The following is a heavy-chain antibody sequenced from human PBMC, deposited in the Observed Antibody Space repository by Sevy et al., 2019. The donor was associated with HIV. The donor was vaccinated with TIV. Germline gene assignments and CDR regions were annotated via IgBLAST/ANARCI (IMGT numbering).Heavy chain of an antibody. J-gene: IGHJ6*03. D-gene: IGHD3-22*01. CDR3: ARTEERGYDPEDHNHYYNYYMDV. CDR2: IDPSDSYI. V-gene: IGHV5-10-1*01. CDR1: GYSFNNYW. Sequence: GESLKISCKGSGYSFNNYWITWVRQMPGKGLELMGKIDPSDSYINYNPSFQGHVTISVDKSNSPAHLQWSSLQASDTAIYYCARTEERGYDPEDHNHYYNYYMDVWGRGTTVTVSS.